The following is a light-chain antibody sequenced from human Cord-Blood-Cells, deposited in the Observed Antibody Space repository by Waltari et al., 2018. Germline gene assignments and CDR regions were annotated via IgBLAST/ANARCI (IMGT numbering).Light chain of an antibody. CDR1: SRDVGGYNY. V-gene: IGLV2-14*01. J-gene: IGLJ3*02. CDR2: DVS. CDR3: SSYTSSSTV. Sequence: QSALTQPASVSGSPGQSITISCTGTSRDVGGYNYVSWYQQHPGKAPKLMIYDVSNRPSGVSNRFSGSKSGKTASRTISGLQAEDEADYYCSSYTSSSTVFGGGTKLTVL.